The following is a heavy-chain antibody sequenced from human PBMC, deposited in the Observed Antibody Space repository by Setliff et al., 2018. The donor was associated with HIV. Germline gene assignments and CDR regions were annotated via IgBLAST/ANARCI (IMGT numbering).Heavy chain of an antibody. Sequence: ASVKVSCKASGYTFTIYAMNWVRQAPGQGLEWMGWINTNTGNPTYAQKFRGRVTMTTDISTNTAYMEVRSLSFDDTAVYYCGRLTADRTHYSYYMDVWGKGTTVTVSS. V-gene: IGHV1-18*01. CDR2: INTNTGNP. CDR3: GRLTADRTHYSYYMDV. J-gene: IGHJ6*03. CDR1: GYTFTIYA.